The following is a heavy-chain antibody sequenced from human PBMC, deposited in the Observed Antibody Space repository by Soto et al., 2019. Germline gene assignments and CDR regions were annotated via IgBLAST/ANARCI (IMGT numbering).Heavy chain of an antibody. J-gene: IGHJ4*02. V-gene: IGHV3-23*01. CDR2: IIANGGT. D-gene: IGHD2-15*01. Sequence: GGSLRLSSAASGFTFNHYAMSWVRQSPGKGLEWVSIIIANGGTFYADSVKGRFTISRDNSKNTVYLQMSSLRVEDTAIYYCAKDYTVAADPSSVILFDYWGQGALVTVPQ. CDR3: AKDYTVAADPSSVILFDY. CDR1: GFTFNHYA.